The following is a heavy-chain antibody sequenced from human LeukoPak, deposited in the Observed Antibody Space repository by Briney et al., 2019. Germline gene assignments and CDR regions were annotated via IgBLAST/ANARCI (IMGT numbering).Heavy chain of an antibody. V-gene: IGHV3-23*01. D-gene: IGHD1-1*01. J-gene: IGHJ4*02. CDR2: ISGSGGST. CDR1: GFTFNAFG. CDR3: AKADNWNDLDY. Sequence: GASLRLSCAASGFTFNAFGMNWVRQAPGKGLEWVSAISGSGGSTYYADSVKGRFTISRDNSKNTLYLQMNSLRAEDTAVYYCAKADNWNDLDYWGQGTLVTVSS.